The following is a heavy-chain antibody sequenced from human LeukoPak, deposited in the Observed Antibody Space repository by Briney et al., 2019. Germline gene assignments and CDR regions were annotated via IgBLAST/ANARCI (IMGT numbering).Heavy chain of an antibody. CDR1: GYTFTGYY. CDR3: ARDLSEGDIVVVVLDY. V-gene: IGHV1-2*02. Sequence: ASVKVSCKASGYTFTGYYMHWVRQAPGQGLEWMGWINPNSGGTNYAQKFQGRVTMTRDTSISTAYMELSRLRSDGTAVYYCARDLSEGDIVVVVLDYWGQGTLVTVSS. D-gene: IGHD2-15*01. CDR2: INPNSGGT. J-gene: IGHJ4*02.